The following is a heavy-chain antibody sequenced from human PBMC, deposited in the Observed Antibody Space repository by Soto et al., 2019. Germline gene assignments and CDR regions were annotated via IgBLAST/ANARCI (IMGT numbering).Heavy chain of an antibody. D-gene: IGHD3-3*01. CDR2: TSCDEGSK. CDR1: GFTFDTYG. J-gene: IGHJ4*02. V-gene: IGHV3-30*03. Sequence: QVQLVESGGGVVQPGRSLSLSCAASGFTFDTYGMHWVRQAPGKGLEWLAVTSCDEGSKYYSDSVKGRFTISRDNSKNTLYLQMYSLTPEDTAIYFCPRDGTGGDFWGDNWGQGTLVTVSS. CDR3: PRDGTGGDFWGDN.